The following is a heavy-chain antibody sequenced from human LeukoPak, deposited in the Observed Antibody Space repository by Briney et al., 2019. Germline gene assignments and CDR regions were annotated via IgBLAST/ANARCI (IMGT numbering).Heavy chain of an antibody. Sequence: SETLSLTCTVSGGSISSISYYWGWIRQPPGKGLEWIGSIYYSGSTYYNPSLKSRVTISVDTSKNQFSLKLSCVTAADTAVYYCARDPLTGTVVGFDPWGQGTLVTVSS. V-gene: IGHV4-39*07. CDR3: ARDPLTGTVVGFDP. D-gene: IGHD7-27*01. CDR2: IYYSGST. J-gene: IGHJ5*02. CDR1: GGSISSISYY.